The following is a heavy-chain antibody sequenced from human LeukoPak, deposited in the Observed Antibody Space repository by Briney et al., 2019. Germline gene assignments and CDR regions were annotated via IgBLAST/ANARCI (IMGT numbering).Heavy chain of an antibody. D-gene: IGHD6-13*01. V-gene: IGHV4-34*01. Sequence: SETLSLTCAVYGGSFSGYYWSWIRQPPGKGLEWIGEINHSGSTNYNPSLKSRVTISVDTSKNQFSLKLSSVTAADTAVYYCARTPPFGSSCYRGTGWYFDLWGRGTLVTVSS. CDR1: GGSFSGYY. J-gene: IGHJ2*01. CDR3: ARTPPFGSSCYRGTGWYFDL. CDR2: INHSGST.